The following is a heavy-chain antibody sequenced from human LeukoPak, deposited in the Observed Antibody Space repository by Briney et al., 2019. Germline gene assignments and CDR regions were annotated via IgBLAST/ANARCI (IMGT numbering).Heavy chain of an antibody. CDR3: ARYAGEYSSSSDELYWFDP. CDR1: GGSISSYY. J-gene: IGHJ5*02. Sequence: PSETLSLTCTVSGGSISSYYWSWIRQPPGKGLEWIGYIYYSGSTNYNPSLKSRVTISVDTSKNQFSLKLSSVTAADTAVYYCARYAGEYSSSSDELYWFDPWGQGTLVTVSS. CDR2: IYYSGST. D-gene: IGHD6-6*01. V-gene: IGHV4-59*13.